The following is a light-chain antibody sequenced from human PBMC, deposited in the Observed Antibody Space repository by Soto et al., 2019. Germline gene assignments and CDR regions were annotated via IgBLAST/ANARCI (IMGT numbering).Light chain of an antibody. Sequence: EIVLTQSPGTLSLSPGESAPLSCRASQSVSSTYLAWYQQKPGQAPRLLIYDLSRRTTGIPDRFSASGSGTDFTLTISRLEPEDFAVYYCQQYGSSPRTFGQGTKLEI. J-gene: IGKJ2*02. CDR1: QSVSSTY. V-gene: IGKV3-20*01. CDR2: DLS. CDR3: QQYGSSPRT.